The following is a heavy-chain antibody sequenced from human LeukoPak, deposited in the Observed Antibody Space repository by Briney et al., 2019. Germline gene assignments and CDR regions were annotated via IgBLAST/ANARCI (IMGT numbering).Heavy chain of an antibody. V-gene: IGHV3-15*01. D-gene: IGHD1-26*01. Sequence: GGSLRLSCAASGFTFSNAWMSWVRQAPGKGLEWVGRIKSKTDGGTTDYAAPVKGRFTISRDDSKNTLYLQMNSLKTEDTAVYYCTTSIVGIYYFDYWGQGTLVTVSS. J-gene: IGHJ4*02. CDR3: TTSIVGIYYFDY. CDR2: IKSKTDGGTT. CDR1: GFTFSNAW.